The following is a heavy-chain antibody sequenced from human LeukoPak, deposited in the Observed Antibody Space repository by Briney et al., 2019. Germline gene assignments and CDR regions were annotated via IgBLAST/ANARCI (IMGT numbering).Heavy chain of an antibody. CDR2: INPNSGGT. J-gene: IGHJ4*02. D-gene: IGHD3-10*01. CDR3: ARTPRNMVRRAQFDY. Sequence: ASVKVSCKASGYTFTGYYMRWVRQAPRQGLEWMGWINPNSGGTNYAQKFQGWVTMTRDTSISTAYMELSRLRSDDTAVYYCARTPRNMVRRAQFDYWGQGTLVTVSS. CDR1: GYTFTGYY. V-gene: IGHV1-2*04.